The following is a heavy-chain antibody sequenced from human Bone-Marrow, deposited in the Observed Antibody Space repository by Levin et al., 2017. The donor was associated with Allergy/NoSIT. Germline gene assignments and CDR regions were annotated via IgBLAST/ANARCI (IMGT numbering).Heavy chain of an antibody. CDR3: ARARITIFGVVTRGANWFDP. J-gene: IGHJ5*02. Sequence: KISCKASGGTFSSYTISWVRQAPGQGLEWMGRIIPILGIANYAQKFQGRVTITADKSTSTAYMELSSLRSEDTAVYYCARARITIFGVVTRGANWFDPWGQGTLVTVSS. V-gene: IGHV1-69*02. CDR1: GGTFSSYT. CDR2: IIPILGIA. D-gene: IGHD3-3*01.